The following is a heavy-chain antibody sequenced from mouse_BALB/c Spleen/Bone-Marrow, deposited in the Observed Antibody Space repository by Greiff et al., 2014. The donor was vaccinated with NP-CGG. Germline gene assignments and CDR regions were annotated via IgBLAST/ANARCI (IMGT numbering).Heavy chain of an antibody. CDR3: ARALYGFDWYFDV. CDR1: GYTFTSYV. D-gene: IGHD2-2*01. CDR2: INPYNDGT. Sequence: EVQLQQSGPELVKPGASVKMSCKASGYTFTSYVMHWVKQKPGQGLEWIGNINPYNDGTKYNEKFKGKATLTSDKFSSTAYMELGSQTAEDSAVYYAARALYGFDWYFDVWGPGTTLTVSS. V-gene: IGHV1-14*01. J-gene: IGHJ1*01.